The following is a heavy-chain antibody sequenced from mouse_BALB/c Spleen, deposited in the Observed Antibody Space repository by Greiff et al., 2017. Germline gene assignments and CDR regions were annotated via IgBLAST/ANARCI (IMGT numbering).Heavy chain of an antibody. V-gene: IGHV5-6*01. D-gene: IGHD1-1*01. CDR2: ISSGGSYT. CDR3: ARYYYGSGGY. J-gene: IGHJ2*01. CDR1: GFTFSSYG. Sequence: DVQLVESGGDLVKPGGSLKLSCAASGFTFSSYGMSWVRQTPDKRLEWVATISSGGSYTYYPDSVKGRFTISRDNAKNTLYLQMSSLKSEDTAMYYCARYYYGSGGYWGQGTTLTVSS.